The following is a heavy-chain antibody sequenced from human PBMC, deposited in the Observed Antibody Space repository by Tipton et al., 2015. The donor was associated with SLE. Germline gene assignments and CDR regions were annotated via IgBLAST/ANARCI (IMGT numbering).Heavy chain of an antibody. CDR2: IYYIGST. J-gene: IGHJ3*02. CDR3: ARDRSSGWSGDAFDI. CDR1: GGSISSYY. D-gene: IGHD6-19*01. Sequence: TLSLTCTVSGGSISSYYWSWIRQPPGKGLEWIGYIYYIGSTNYNPSLKSRVTISVDTSKNQLSLKLSSVTAADTAVYYCARDRSSGWSGDAFDIWGQGTMVTVS. V-gene: IGHV4-59*01.